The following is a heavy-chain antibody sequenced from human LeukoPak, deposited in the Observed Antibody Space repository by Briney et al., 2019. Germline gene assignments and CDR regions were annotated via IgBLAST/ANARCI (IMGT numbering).Heavy chain of an antibody. CDR2: IWYDGSQK. D-gene: IGHD1-14*01. Sequence: HPGGSLRLSCAASGLTFSNYGMHWVRQAPGKGLEWVAVIWYDGSQKYYADSVKGRVTISRDNAKNTVYLQMNSLRVEDTAVYYCAPRTFDYWGQGTLVTVSS. CDR3: APRTFDY. J-gene: IGHJ4*02. V-gene: IGHV3-33*01. CDR1: GLTFSNYG.